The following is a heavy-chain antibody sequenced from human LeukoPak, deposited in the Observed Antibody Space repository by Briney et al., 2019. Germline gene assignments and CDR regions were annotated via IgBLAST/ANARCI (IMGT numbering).Heavy chain of an antibody. CDR3: VRHDLIGITGGNFDY. V-gene: IGHV4-39*01. CDR2: IYYTGST. J-gene: IGHJ4*02. D-gene: IGHD1-14*01. Sequence: SETLSLTCTVSGGSISSSRYYWGYIRQPPGKRLKWLGSIYYTGSTYYNPSLKSRVTVSVDTSKNQFSLKLNSVTAADTAVYYCVRHDLIGITGGNFDYWGQGTLVSVSA. CDR1: GGSISSSRYY.